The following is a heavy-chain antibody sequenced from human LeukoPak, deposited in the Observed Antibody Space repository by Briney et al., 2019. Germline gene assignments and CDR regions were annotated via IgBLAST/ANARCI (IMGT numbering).Heavy chain of an antibody. J-gene: IGHJ4*02. Sequence: SETLSLTCAVYGGSITGYYWSWIRQTPGRGLEWVGEIHYTGATSYDPSLKSRATISTDTSKNQFSLRLSSVTAADTAVYYCARGNILTGYCFDFWGQGALVTVSS. CDR2: IHYTGAT. D-gene: IGHD3-9*01. CDR3: ARGNILTGYCFDF. V-gene: IGHV4-34*01. CDR1: GGSITGYY.